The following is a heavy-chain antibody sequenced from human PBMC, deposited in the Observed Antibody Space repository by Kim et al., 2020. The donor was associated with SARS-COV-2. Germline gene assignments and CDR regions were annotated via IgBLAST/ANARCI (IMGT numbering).Heavy chain of an antibody. D-gene: IGHD6-19*01. J-gene: IGHJ4*02. CDR2: INPNSGGT. V-gene: IGHV1-2*02. CDR1: GYTFTGYY. CDR3: ARDSSLSVAVAVNYYFDY. Sequence: ASVKVSCKASGYTFTGYYMHWVRQAPGQGLEWMGWINPNSGGTNYAQKFQGRVTMTRDTSISTAYMELSRLRSDDTAVYYCARDSSLSVAVAVNYYFDYWGQGTLVTVSS.